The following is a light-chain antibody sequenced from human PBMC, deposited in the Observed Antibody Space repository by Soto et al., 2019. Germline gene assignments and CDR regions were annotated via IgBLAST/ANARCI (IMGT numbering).Light chain of an antibody. V-gene: IGKV3-20*01. CDR3: QHYGSSIFP. J-gene: IGKJ3*01. CDR1: QSVSSSY. Sequence: EIVLTQSPGTLSLSPGERATLSCRASQSVSSSYLAWYQQKPGQAPRLLIYGASTRATGIPDRFSGSGSGTGFTLTISRLEPEDFAVYYCQHYGSSIFPFGPGTKVDIK. CDR2: GAS.